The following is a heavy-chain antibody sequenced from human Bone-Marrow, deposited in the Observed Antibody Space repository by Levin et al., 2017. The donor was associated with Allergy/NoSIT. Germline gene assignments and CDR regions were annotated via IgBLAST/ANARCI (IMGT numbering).Heavy chain of an antibody. V-gene: IGHV3-7*01. J-gene: IGHJ2*01. CDR2: IKEDGSET. D-gene: IGHD6-6*01. CDR3: ARDHSSSVWYFDI. Sequence: GGSLRLSCAASGITFSSHWMSWVRQAPGKGLEWVANIKEDGSETNFVDSVNGRFIISRDNAENSLYLQMNSLRAEDTAVYYCARDHSSSVWYFDIWGRGTLVTVSS. CDR1: GITFSSHW.